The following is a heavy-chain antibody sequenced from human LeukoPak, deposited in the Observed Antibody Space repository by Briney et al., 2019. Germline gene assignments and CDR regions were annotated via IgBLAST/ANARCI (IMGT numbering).Heavy chain of an antibody. CDR2: INHSEST. J-gene: IGHJ1*01. CDR1: GGSFSGYY. CDR3: ARRDSSGYYSPAEYFQH. D-gene: IGHD3-22*01. Sequence: SETLSLTCAVYGGSFSGYYWSWIRQPPGKGLEWIGEINHSESTNYNPSLKSRVTISVDTSKNQFSLKLSSVTAADTAVYYCARRDSSGYYSPAEYFQHWGQGTLVTVSS. V-gene: IGHV4-34*01.